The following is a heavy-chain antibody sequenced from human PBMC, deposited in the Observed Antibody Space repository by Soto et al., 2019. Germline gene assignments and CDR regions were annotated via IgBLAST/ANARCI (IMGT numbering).Heavy chain of an antibody. D-gene: IGHD3-10*01. J-gene: IGHJ6*03. V-gene: IGHV3-23*01. CDR2: ISGSGGTT. Sequence: GGSLRLSCAASGFTFSSYAMSWVRQAPGKGLEWVSAISGSGGTTYYASSVKGRFTISRDNSNNTLFLQMNSLRAEDTAVYYCAKRGVAWFGELLSYYYYMDVWGKGTTVTVSS. CDR1: GFTFSSYA. CDR3: AKRGVAWFGELLSYYYYMDV.